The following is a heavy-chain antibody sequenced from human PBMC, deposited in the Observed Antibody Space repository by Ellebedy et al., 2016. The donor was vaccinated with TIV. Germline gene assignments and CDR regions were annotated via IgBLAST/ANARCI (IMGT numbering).Heavy chain of an antibody. J-gene: IGHJ6*03. CDR3: ATFNQYYTYLGV. CDR2: ISNRDRT. CDR1: GDSISSSSDY. D-gene: IGHD1-14*01. V-gene: IGHV4-39*01. Sequence: SETLSLXXTVSGDSISSSSDYWVWIRQPPGKGLEWIGTISNRDRTDYNPPLKSRVFILVDASKNQFFLKLTSVTAADTAVYYCATFNQYYTYLGVWGKGTTVTVSS.